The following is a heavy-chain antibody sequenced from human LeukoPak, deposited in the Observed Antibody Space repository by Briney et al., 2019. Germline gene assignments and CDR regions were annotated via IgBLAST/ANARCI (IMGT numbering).Heavy chain of an antibody. CDR2: IGAKGLGT. V-gene: IGHV3-23*01. J-gene: IGHJ3*02. CDR3: AKDFNIVDAFDM. D-gene: IGHD1-26*01. Sequence: PGGSLRLSCVGSGFTFDTYGMSWVHQAPGQGLEWVSGIGAKGLGTSYAASVKGRFTISRDNSKKTLSLQMDSLRAEDTAIYYCAKDFNIVDAFDMWGLGSTVIVSS. CDR1: GFTFDTYG.